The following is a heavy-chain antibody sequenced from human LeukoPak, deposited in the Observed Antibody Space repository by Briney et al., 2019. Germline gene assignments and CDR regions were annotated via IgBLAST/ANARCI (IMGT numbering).Heavy chain of an antibody. V-gene: IGHV4-59*08. Sequence: NPSQTLSLTCTVSGDSISGYYWTWIRLPPGKGLEWIGYMYYSGSTNYNPSLKGRVTMSVDTPKNQFSLRLSSVTAADTAVYYCASRSSSSWGFFDYWGQGTLVTVSS. CDR2: MYYSGST. J-gene: IGHJ4*02. D-gene: IGHD6-13*01. CDR1: GDSISGYY. CDR3: ASRSSSSWGFFDY.